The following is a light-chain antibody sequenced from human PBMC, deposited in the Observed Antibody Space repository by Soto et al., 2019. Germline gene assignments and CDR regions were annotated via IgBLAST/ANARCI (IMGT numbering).Light chain of an antibody. CDR3: MKRTQIPSP. J-gene: IGKJ5*01. Sequence: DVVMTQTPLSLSVAPGQPASISCKSSQSLLHITGETFLFWYLQKPGQSPQLLIYEVSTRASGVPDRLSGSGSGTDFTLEISRVETDDVCIYYCMKRTQIPSPFGQRTRLEI. V-gene: IGKV2-29*03. CDR2: EVS. CDR1: QSLLHITGETF.